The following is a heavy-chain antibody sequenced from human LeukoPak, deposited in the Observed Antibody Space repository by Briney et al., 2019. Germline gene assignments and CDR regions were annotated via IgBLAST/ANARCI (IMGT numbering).Heavy chain of an antibody. CDR3: ARDEDGDYYY. CDR1: GFTFTKCA. D-gene: IGHD4-17*01. V-gene: IGHV3-23*01. Sequence: GGSLRLSCVASGFTFTKCAMSWIRQAPGKGLEWVAIITATGDTAYYADSVKGRFTISRDNAKNSLYLQMNSLRAEDTAVYYCARDEDGDYYYWGQGTLVTVSS. J-gene: IGHJ4*02. CDR2: ITATGDTA.